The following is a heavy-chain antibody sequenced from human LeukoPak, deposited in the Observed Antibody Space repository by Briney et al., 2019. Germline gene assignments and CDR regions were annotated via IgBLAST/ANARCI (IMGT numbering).Heavy chain of an antibody. V-gene: IGHV3-23*01. J-gene: IGHJ4*02. CDR1: GITLSNYA. CDR3: AKRGIVIRGLLIIGFHKEAYYFDS. D-gene: IGHD3-10*01. Sequence: GGSLRLSCVVSGITLSNYAMSWVRQAPGKGLEWVSGISGSAGGTNYADSVKGRFTISRDNSMNTMYLQMNSLRAEDTAVYFCAKRGIVIRGLLIIGFHKEAYYFDSWGQGILVTVSS. CDR2: ISGSAGGT.